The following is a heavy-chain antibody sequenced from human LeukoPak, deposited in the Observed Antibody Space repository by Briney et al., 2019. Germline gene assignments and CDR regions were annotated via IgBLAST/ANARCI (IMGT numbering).Heavy chain of an antibody. J-gene: IGHJ5*02. D-gene: IGHD6-13*01. CDR1: GYTFTNHY. CDR3: ARGGYSSSWFHNWFDP. Sequence: ASVKVSCKASGYTFTNHYMHWVRQAPGQGLEWMGKINPGGGGTTYAQKVQGRVTMTTDTSTSTAYMELRSLRSDDTAVYYCARGGYSSSWFHNWFDPWGQGILVTVSS. CDR2: INPGGGGT. V-gene: IGHV1-46*01.